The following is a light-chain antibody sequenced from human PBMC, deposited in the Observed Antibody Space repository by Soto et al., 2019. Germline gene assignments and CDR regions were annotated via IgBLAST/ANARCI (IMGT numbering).Light chain of an antibody. J-gene: IGKJ4*01. CDR1: QSLSSY. CDR3: QQFKSYPLT. Sequence: EVVVTQSPATLSLSPGERATLSCRASQSLSSYLAWYQQKPGQAPRLLIYDASNRATGIPARFSGSGSGTDFTLTISSLQPEDFATYYCQQFKSYPLTFGGGTKVDIK. V-gene: IGKV3-11*01. CDR2: DAS.